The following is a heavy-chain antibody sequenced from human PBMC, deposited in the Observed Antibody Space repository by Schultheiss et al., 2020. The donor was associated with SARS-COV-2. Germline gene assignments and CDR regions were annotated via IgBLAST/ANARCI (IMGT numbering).Heavy chain of an antibody. D-gene: IGHD2-2*01. CDR2: INHSGST. V-gene: IGHV4-61*08. CDR3: ARDLTRYYGMDV. CDR1: GGSISSGGYY. Sequence: SETLSLTCTVSGGSISSGGYYWSWIRQPPGKGLEWIGEINHSGSTNYNPSLKSRVTISVDTSKNQFSLKLSSVTAADTAVYYCARDLTRYYGMDVWGQGTTVTVSS. J-gene: IGHJ6*02.